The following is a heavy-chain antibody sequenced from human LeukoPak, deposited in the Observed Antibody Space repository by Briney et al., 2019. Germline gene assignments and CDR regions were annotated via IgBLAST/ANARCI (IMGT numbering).Heavy chain of an antibody. J-gene: IGHJ4*02. V-gene: IGHV1-18*03. D-gene: IGHD6-19*01. Sequence: ASVKVSCKASGYTFSNYGISWVRQAPGLGLEWMGWTSYNGNTNYAQKFQDRVTMTTDTSTTTAYMELRSLESDDMAVYYCARHSGSGWQALGYWGQGTLVTVS. CDR2: TSYNGNT. CDR1: GYTFSNYG. CDR3: ARHSGSGWQALGY.